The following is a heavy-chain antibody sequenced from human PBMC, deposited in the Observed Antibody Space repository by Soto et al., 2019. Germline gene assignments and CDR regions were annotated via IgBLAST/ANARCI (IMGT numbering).Heavy chain of an antibody. D-gene: IGHD6-13*01. J-gene: IGHJ4*02. CDR3: ARLQAAAGDNDLTFDY. CDR2: IDPSDSYT. Sequence: EVQLVQSGAEVKKPGESLRISCKGSGYSFTSYWISWVRQMPGKGLEWMGRIDPSDSYTNYSPSFQGHVTISADKSIXXAYLQWSSLKASATAMYYCARLQAAAGDNDLTFDYWGQGTLVTVSS. CDR1: GYSFTSYW. V-gene: IGHV5-10-1*01.